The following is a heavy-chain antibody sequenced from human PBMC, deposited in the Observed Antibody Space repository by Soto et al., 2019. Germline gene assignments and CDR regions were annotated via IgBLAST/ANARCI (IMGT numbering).Heavy chain of an antibody. CDR3: ARVTAWFGDANWFDP. D-gene: IGHD3-10*01. Sequence: XESLSLSCAASGFTFSSYSMNWVRQAPGKGLEWVSYISTSSSNIYYADSVKGRFTISRDNAKNSLYLQMNSLRDEDTAVYYCARVTAWFGDANWFDPWGQGTLVTVSS. V-gene: IGHV3-48*02. CDR2: ISTSSSNI. CDR1: GFTFSSYS. J-gene: IGHJ5*02.